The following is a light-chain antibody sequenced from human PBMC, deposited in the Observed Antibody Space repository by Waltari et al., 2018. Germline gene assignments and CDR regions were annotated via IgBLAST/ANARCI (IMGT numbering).Light chain of an antibody. CDR2: AAS. Sequence: DIQMTQSPSSLSASVGDRVPITCRASQGISPYLNWYQQKPGKAPRLLIYAASTLQSGVPSRFSGSGSGTDFALTISSLQPEDFATYSCQQAYMIPFTFGPATKVDIK. J-gene: IGKJ3*01. CDR1: QGISPY. V-gene: IGKV1-39*01. CDR3: QQAYMIPFT.